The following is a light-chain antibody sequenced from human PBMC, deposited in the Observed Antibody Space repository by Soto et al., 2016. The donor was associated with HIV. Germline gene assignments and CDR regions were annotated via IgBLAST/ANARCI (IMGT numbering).Light chain of an antibody. V-gene: IGKV1-39*01. Sequence: DIQMTQSPSSLSASVGDTVTITCRASQMINSYLNWYQQKPGKAPRLLIYAASSLQVGVPSRFSGSRSRTGFSLTITSLQPDDFATYYCQQSDTIPLTFGQGTKVEIK. CDR2: AAS. CDR1: QMINSY. J-gene: IGKJ1*01. CDR3: QQSDTIPLT.